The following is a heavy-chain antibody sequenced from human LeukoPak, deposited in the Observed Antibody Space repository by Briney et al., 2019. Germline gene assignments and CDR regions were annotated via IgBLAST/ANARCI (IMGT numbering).Heavy chain of an antibody. CDR2: INTDGSST. V-gene: IGHV3-74*01. CDR3: ARASYYYENWFDP. Sequence: PGGSLRLSCAPSGFTFSGYWMHWVRQAPGKGLVWVSRINTDGSSTTYADSVKGRLTISRDNAKNTLYLQMNSLRAEDTAVYYCARASYYYENWFDPWGKGTLVTVSS. CDR1: GFTFSGYW. J-gene: IGHJ5*02. D-gene: IGHD3-22*01.